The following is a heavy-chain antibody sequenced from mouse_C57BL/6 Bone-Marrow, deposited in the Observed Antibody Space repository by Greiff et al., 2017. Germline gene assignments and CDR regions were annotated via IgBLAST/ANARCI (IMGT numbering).Heavy chain of an antibody. V-gene: IGHV1-69*01. Sequence: QVKLQQPGAELVMPGASVKLSCKASGYTFTSYWMHWVKQRPGQGLEWIGEIDPSDSYNNYNQKFKGKSTLTVYKASSTAYMQFSSLTSDDSAVYYCARAYYYGKSYVDYWGQGTTLTVSS. D-gene: IGHD1-1*01. CDR2: IDPSDSYN. J-gene: IGHJ2*01. CDR1: GYTFTSYW. CDR3: ARAYYYGKSYVDY.